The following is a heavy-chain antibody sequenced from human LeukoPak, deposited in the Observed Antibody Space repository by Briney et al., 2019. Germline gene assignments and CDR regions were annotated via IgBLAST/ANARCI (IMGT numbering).Heavy chain of an antibody. CDR3: ARGGHEGATTGRLVTY. Sequence: QTGGSLRLSCAASGFTFSPVWMHWVRQAPGKGLMWVSHIINDGSYTTYADSVKGRFTISRDNAKNTVYLQMNSLRAEDTAVYYCARGGHEGATTGRLVTYWGQGTLVTVSS. CDR1: GFTFSPVW. D-gene: IGHD1-26*01. CDR2: IINDGSYT. V-gene: IGHV3-74*01. J-gene: IGHJ4*02.